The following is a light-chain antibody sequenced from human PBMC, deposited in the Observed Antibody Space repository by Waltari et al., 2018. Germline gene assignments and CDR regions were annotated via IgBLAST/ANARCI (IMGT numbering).Light chain of an antibody. V-gene: IGKV1-9*01. CDR3: QQLNSYPSWT. CDR2: AAS. Sequence: IKLTQSPSSLSASVGDRVTITCRASQGISSYLAWYQQKPGKAPKLLIYAASTLQSGVPSRFSGSGSGTDFTLTICSLQPEDFATYYCQQLNSYPSWTFGQGTKVEIK. J-gene: IGKJ1*01. CDR1: QGISSY.